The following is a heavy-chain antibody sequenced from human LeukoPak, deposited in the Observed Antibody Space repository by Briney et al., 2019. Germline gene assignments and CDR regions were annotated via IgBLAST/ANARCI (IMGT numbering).Heavy chain of an antibody. J-gene: IGHJ5*02. V-gene: IGHV3-7*01. CDR3: ARDLGYGALDP. CDR2: INPDGSQT. CDR1: GFTFTTYW. Sequence: PGGSLRLSCAASGFTFTTYWMNWVRRAPGKGLEWVALINPDGSQTIYVDSVKGRFTISRDNAENSLYLQMNTLRAEDTAVYYCARDLGYGALDPWGQGTLVTVSS. D-gene: IGHD4-17*01.